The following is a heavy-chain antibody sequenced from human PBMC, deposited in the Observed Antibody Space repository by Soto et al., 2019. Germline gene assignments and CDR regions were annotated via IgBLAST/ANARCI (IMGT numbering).Heavy chain of an antibody. D-gene: IGHD1-26*01. V-gene: IGHV4-4*02. J-gene: IGHJ4*02. CDR3: AHRPIVGAAI. CDR1: GGSISNSNW. CDR2: IFHSGST. Sequence: QVQLQESGPGLVKPSWTLSLTCAVFGGSISNSNWWPWVRQPPGKGLDWIGEIFHSGSTNYNSSLMGRVTISVDTANNQFSLKLISVTAADTAVYYCAHRPIVGAAIWGQGTLVTVSS.